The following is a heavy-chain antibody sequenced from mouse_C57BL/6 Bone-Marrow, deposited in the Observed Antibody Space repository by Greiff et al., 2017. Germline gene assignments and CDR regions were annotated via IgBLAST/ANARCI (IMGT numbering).Heavy chain of an antibody. CDR2: SRNKANDYTT. CDR1: GFTFSDFY. Sequence: DVMLVESGGGLVQSGRSLRLSCATSGFTFSDFYMEWVRQAPGKGLEWIAASRNKANDYTTEYSASVKGRFIVSRDTSQSILYLQMNALRAEDTAIYCCARDAGDYYAMGYWGQGTSVTVSS. V-gene: IGHV7-1*01. CDR3: ARDAGDYYAMGY. J-gene: IGHJ4*01.